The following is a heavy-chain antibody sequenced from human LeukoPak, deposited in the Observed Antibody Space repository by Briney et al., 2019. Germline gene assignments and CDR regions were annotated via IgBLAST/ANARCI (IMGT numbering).Heavy chain of an antibody. Sequence: ASVKVSCKASGYTFTGHYMHWVRQAPGQGLEWMGWIDPNSGGTNYAQKFQGRVTMTRDTSISTAYMELSRLRSDDTAVYYCARDTYYDSSGYPHNWFDPWGQGTLVTVSS. CDR2: IDPNSGGT. CDR1: GYTFTGHY. D-gene: IGHD3-22*01. J-gene: IGHJ5*02. V-gene: IGHV1-2*02. CDR3: ARDTYYDSSGYPHNWFDP.